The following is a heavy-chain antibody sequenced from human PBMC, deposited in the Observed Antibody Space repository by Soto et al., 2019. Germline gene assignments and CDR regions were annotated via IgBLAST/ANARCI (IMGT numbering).Heavy chain of an antibody. D-gene: IGHD2-8*02. CDR1: GRSVRTSY. CDR2: IYYSGSS. V-gene: IGHV4-59*02. Sequence: PXESLSPTFTFSGRSVRTSYLGGSQKPPGKGLECIGYIYYSGSSNYNPSLKSRVTISLDTSKNKFSLNLNSVTAADKAVYYCARANGDCTGGVCFPYSYAMDVWGQGTTVTVSS. CDR3: ARANGDCTGGVCFPYSYAMDV. J-gene: IGHJ6*02.